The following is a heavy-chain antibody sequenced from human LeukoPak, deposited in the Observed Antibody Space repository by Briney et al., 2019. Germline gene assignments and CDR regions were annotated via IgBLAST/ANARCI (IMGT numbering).Heavy chain of an antibody. J-gene: IGHJ3*02. Sequence: GGSLRLSCAASGFTFSSYAMHWVRQAPGKGLEWVANIKQDGSEKYYVDSVKGRFTISRDNAKNSLYLQMNSLRAEDTAVYYCARDLGGSVIWGQGTMVTVSS. D-gene: IGHD3-16*01. CDR3: ARDLGGSVI. V-gene: IGHV3-7*03. CDR1: GFTFSSYA. CDR2: IKQDGSEK.